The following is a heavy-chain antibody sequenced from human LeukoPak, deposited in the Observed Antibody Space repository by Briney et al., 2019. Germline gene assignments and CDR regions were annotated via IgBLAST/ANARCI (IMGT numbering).Heavy chain of an antibody. CDR1: GFTFSSYG. D-gene: IGHD4-23*01. J-gene: IGHJ6*02. V-gene: IGHV3-33*01. CDR2: IWYDGSNK. Sequence: GRPLRLSCAASGFTFSSYGMHWVRQAPGKGLEGVAVIWYDGSNKYYADSVKGRFTISRDNSKNTLYLQMNSLRAEDTAVYYCARDLDYGGNSIGDYYYYGMDVWGQGTTVTVSS. CDR3: ARDLDYGGNSIGDYYYYGMDV.